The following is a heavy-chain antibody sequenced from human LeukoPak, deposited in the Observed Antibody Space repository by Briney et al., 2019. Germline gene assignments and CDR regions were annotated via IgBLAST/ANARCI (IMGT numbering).Heavy chain of an antibody. D-gene: IGHD6-13*01. J-gene: IGHJ4*02. CDR1: GFTVSSNY. CDR3: ARGYSSSWYYFDY. V-gene: IGHV3-53*01. CDR2: IYSGGST. Sequence: PGGSLRLSCAASGFTVSSNYMSWVRQAPGKGLEWVSVIYSGGSTYYADSVKGRFTISRDNSKNTLYLQMNSLSAEDTAVYYCARGYSSSWYYFDYWGQGTLVTVSS.